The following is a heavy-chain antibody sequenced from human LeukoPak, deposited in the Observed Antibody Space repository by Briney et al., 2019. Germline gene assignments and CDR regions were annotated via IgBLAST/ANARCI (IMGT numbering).Heavy chain of an antibody. CDR2: MNPDGSTI. Sequence: GGSLRLSCTASGFSFSGSWMSWVRQLPGKGLEWLADMNPDGSTIVYVDSVKGRFAISRNNAKNSVYLQMDGLRAEDTAVYYCARGPLNGALDIWGQGTLVTVSS. CDR1: GFSFSGSW. V-gene: IGHV3-7*01. CDR3: ARGPLNGALDI. J-gene: IGHJ3*02.